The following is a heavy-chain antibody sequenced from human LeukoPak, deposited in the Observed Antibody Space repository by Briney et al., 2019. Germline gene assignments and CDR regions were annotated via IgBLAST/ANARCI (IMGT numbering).Heavy chain of an antibody. J-gene: IGHJ5*02. CDR3: AREGSGYCSGGSCYGTWFDP. CDR2: INPNSGGT. CDR1: GYTFTGYY. Sequence: ASVKVSCKASGYTFTGYYMHWVRQAPGQGLEWMGWINPNSGGTNYAQKFQGRVTMTRDTFISTAYMELSRLRSDDTAVYYCAREGSGYCSGGSCYGTWFDPWGQGTLVTVSS. D-gene: IGHD2-15*01. V-gene: IGHV1-2*02.